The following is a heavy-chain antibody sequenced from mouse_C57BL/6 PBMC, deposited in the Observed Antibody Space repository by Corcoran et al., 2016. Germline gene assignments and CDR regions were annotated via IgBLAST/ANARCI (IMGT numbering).Heavy chain of an antibody. CDR3: ASWDPFDY. D-gene: IGHD4-1*01. CDR1: GYTFTTYG. Sequence: QIQLVQSGPELKKPGETVKISCKASGYTFTTYGMSWVKQAPGKGLKWMGWINTYSGVPTYADDFKGRFAFSLETSASTAYLQINNLKNEDTATYFCASWDPFDYWGQGTTLTVSS. J-gene: IGHJ2*01. CDR2: INTYSGVP. V-gene: IGHV9-3*01.